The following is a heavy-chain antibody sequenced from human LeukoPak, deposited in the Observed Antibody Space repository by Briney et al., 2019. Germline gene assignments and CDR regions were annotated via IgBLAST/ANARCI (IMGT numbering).Heavy chain of an antibody. D-gene: IGHD6-19*01. CDR1: GGSISSSSYY. V-gene: IGHV4-39*01. CDR3: ARHGSASGWYRSHFDY. Sequence: SETLSLTCTVSGGSISSSSYYWGWLRQPPGKGLEWIGSIYYSGSTYYSPSPKSRVTMSVDTSKNQFSLKLSSVTAADTAVYYCARHGSASGWYRSHFDYWGQGTLVTVSS. CDR2: IYYSGST. J-gene: IGHJ4*02.